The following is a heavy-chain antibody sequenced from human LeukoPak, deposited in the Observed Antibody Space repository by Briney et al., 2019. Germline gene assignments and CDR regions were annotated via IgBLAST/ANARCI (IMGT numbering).Heavy chain of an antibody. CDR3: AGYCSSTSCLWFSDY. Sequence: GGSLRLSCAASGFTFSSYSMNWVRQAPGKGLEWVSYISSSSSTIYYADSVKGRFTISRDNAKNSLYLQMNSLRAEDTAVYYCAGYCSSTSCLWFSDYWGQGTLVTVSP. V-gene: IGHV3-48*01. CDR1: GFTFSSYS. J-gene: IGHJ4*02. CDR2: ISSSSSTI. D-gene: IGHD2-2*01.